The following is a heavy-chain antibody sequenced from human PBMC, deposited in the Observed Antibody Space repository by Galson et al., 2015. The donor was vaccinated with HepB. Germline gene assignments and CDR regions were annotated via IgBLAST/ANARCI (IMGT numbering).Heavy chain of an antibody. CDR1: GFTFSSYA. CDR2: ISGSGIST. D-gene: IGHD3-22*01. Sequence: SLRLSCAASGFTFSSYAMSWARQAPGKGLEWVSSISGSGISTYYADSVKGRSTISRDKSKNTLYLQMNSLRAEDTAVYYCAKIPSYYFDSSAYSQFDYWGQGTLVTVSS. CDR3: AKIPSYYFDSSAYSQFDY. V-gene: IGHV3-23*01. J-gene: IGHJ4*02.